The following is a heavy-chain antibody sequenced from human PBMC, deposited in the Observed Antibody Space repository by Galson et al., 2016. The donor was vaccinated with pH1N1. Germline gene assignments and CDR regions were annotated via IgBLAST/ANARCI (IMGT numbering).Heavy chain of an antibody. CDR2: IKQDGSEK. D-gene: IGHD5-12*01. J-gene: IGHJ6*02. CDR3: ASTRSDYDTYYHYYGLDV. Sequence: SLRLSCAASGFTFSSFWMTWVRQAPGKGLEWVANIKQDGSEKNYVDSLKGRSTISRETAKNSPYLQMNSLRAEDTAVYYCASTRSDYDTYYHYYGLDVWGRGTSVT. CDR1: GFTFSSFW. V-gene: IGHV3-7*01.